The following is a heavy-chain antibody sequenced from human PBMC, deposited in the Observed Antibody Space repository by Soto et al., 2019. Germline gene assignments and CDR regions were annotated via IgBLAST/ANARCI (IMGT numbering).Heavy chain of an antibody. J-gene: IGHJ4*02. CDR1: GYTFTSDG. Sequence: ASVNVSGKASGYTFTSDGISWVRQAPGQGLEWIVWISAYNGNTNYAQKLQGRVTMTTETSTSTAYRGLRSLRSDDTAVYYCARVTVFASDYWGQGTLVTVSS. CDR2: ISAYNGNT. V-gene: IGHV1-18*04. D-gene: IGHD2-21*02. CDR3: ARVTVFASDY.